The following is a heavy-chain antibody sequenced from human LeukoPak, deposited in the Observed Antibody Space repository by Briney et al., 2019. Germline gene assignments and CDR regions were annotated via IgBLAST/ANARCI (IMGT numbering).Heavy chain of an antibody. CDR3: AKDLRKTLLGVIVVVPAAPYFDY. CDR2: ISGSGGST. J-gene: IGHJ4*02. V-gene: IGHV3-23*01. D-gene: IGHD2-2*01. CDR1: GFTFSSYA. Sequence: GGSLRLSCAASGFTFSSYAMSWVRQAPGKGLEWVSAISGSGGSTYYANSVKGRFTISRDNSKNTLYLQMNSLRAEDTAVYYCAKDLRKTLLGVIVVVPAAPYFDYWGQGTLVTVSS.